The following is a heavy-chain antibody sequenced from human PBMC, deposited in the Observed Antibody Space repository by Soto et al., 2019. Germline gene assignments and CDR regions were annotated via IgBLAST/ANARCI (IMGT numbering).Heavy chain of an antibody. CDR1: GGSISSSSYY. D-gene: IGHD6-13*01. CDR3: VPYRRSSWYGGSDYYYYYMDV. V-gene: IGHV4-39*01. Sequence: SETLSLTCTVSGGSISSSSYYWGWIRQPPGKGLEWIGSIYYSGSTYYNPSLKSRVTISVDTSKNQFSLKLSSVTAADTAVYYCVPYRRSSWYGGSDYYYYYMDVWGKGTTVTVSS. J-gene: IGHJ6*03. CDR2: IYYSGST.